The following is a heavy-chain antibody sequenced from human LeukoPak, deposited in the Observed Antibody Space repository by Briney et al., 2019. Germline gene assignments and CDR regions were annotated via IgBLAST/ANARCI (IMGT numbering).Heavy chain of an antibody. CDR1: GFTFSSFA. Sequence: PGGSLRLSCAASGFTFSSFAMTWVRQAPGKGLEWVSAIVGGGDPTHYADSVRGRFTISRDNSKNTLNLQINSLRAEDTAVYYCARSRDGYNILDYWGQGTLVTVSS. V-gene: IGHV3-23*01. CDR3: ARSRDGYNILDY. D-gene: IGHD5-24*01. CDR2: IVGGGDPT. J-gene: IGHJ4*02.